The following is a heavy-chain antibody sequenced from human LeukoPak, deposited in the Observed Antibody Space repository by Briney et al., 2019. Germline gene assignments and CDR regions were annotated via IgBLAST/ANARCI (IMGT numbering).Heavy chain of an antibody. CDR3: ARYYYDSSGYYDDY. D-gene: IGHD3-22*01. Sequence: PSETLSLTCTVSGASITTYYWSWIRQPPGKGLEYIGQIHSSGSANYNPSLKSRVTISVDTSKNQFSLKLSSVTAADTAVYYCARYYYDSSGYYDDYWGQGTLVTVSS. J-gene: IGHJ4*02. CDR1: GASITTYY. V-gene: IGHV4-59*12. CDR2: IHSSGSA.